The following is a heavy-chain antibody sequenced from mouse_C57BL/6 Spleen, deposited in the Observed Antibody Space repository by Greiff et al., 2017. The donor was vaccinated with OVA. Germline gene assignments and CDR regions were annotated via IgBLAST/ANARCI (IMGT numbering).Heavy chain of an antibody. J-gene: IGHJ1*03. Sequence: EVQLQQSGPVLVKPGASVKMSCKASGYTFTDYYMNWVKQSHGKSLEWIGVINPYNGGTSYNQKFKGKATLTVDKSSSTAYMELNSLTSEDSAVYYCARSGSNYWYFDVWGTGTTVTVSS. V-gene: IGHV1-19*01. CDR3: ARSGSNYWYFDV. D-gene: IGHD2-5*01. CDR2: INPYNGGT. CDR1: GYTFTDYY.